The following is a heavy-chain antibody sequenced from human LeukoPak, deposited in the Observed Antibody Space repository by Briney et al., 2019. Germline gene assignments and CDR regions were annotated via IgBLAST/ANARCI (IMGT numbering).Heavy chain of an antibody. D-gene: IGHD3-9*01. J-gene: IGHJ3*02. CDR3: AREASGGYDILNGYFNSGFDI. CDR2: VYYSGKT. V-gene: IGHV4-59*12. Sequence: SETLSLTCTVSGGSISSYYWSWIRQPPGKGLEWIGSVYYSGKTYYNPSLKSRVSISVDTSKNQFSLRLTSVTAADTAVYYCAREASGGYDILNGYFNSGFDIWGQGTTVTASS. CDR1: GGSISSYY.